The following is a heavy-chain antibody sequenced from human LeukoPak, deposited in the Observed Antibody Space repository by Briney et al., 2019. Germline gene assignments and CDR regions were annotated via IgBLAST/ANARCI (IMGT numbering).Heavy chain of an antibody. Sequence: ASVTVSFKSSGSTFTGNYMHWVRQAPGQGLEWVGWINTNSSGTNYAQKFQGSVTMTRDTSISTAYMEVSRLRSDDTAVYYCAIDGTFDIWGEGTMVTVS. V-gene: IGHV1-2*02. CDR1: GSTFTGNY. J-gene: IGHJ3*02. CDR3: AIDGTFDI. CDR2: INTNSSGT.